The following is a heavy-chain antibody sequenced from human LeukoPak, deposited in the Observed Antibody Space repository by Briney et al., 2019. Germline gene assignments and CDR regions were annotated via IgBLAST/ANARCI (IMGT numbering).Heavy chain of an antibody. D-gene: IGHD7-27*01. CDR2: IYYSGST. J-gene: IGHJ6*03. V-gene: IGHV4-61*01. Sequence: SETLSLTCTVSGYSISSGYYWSWIRQPPGKGLEWIGYIYYSGSTNYNPSLKSRVTISVDTSKNQFSLKLSSVTAADTAVYYCARSPGEGYYYYYYMDVWGKGTTVTVSS. CDR1: GYSISSGYY. CDR3: ARSPGEGYYYYYYMDV.